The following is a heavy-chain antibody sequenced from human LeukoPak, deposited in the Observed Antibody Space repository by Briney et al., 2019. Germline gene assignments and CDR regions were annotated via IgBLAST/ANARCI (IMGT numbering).Heavy chain of an antibody. CDR1: GFTFSGYW. CDR3: ARGRLGCSGGSCHPDY. V-gene: IGHV3-74*01. D-gene: IGHD2-15*01. CDR2: INSEGTST. Sequence: GGSLRLSCVGSGFTFSGYWMHWVRQAPGQGLVWVSRINSEGTSTTHADSVKGRFTISRDNSKNTLYLQMNSLRAEDTAVYYCARGRLGCSGGSCHPDYWGQGTLVTVSS. J-gene: IGHJ4*02.